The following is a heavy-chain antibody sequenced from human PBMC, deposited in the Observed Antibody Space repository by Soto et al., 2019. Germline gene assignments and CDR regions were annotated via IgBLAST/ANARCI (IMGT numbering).Heavy chain of an antibody. CDR3: AKASDYGGNSHYYYYGMDV. D-gene: IGHD4-17*01. CDR2: IDPSDSYT. Sequence: GESLKISCKGSGYSFTSYWISWVHQMPGKGLEWMGRIDPSDSYTNYSPSFQGHVTISADKSISTAYLQWSSLKASDTAMYYCAKASDYGGNSHYYYYGMDVWGQGTTVTVSS. CDR1: GYSFTSYW. J-gene: IGHJ6*02. V-gene: IGHV5-10-1*01.